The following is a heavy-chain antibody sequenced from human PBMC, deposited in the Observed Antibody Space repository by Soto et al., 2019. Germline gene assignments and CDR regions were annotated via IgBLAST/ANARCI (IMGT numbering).Heavy chain of an antibody. CDR1: GFTFSSYS. D-gene: IGHD2-15*01. CDR2: ISSSSSYI. J-gene: IGHJ4*02. CDR3: ARADRGVVVDATDTYFDY. V-gene: IGHV3-21*01. Sequence: EVQLVESGGGLVKPGGSLRLSCAASGFTFSSYSMNWVRQAPGKGLEWVSSISSSSSYIYYADSVKGRFTISRDNAKNLLELQMNSLRAEDTDVYYCARADRGVVVDATDTYFDYLGQETLVTVSS.